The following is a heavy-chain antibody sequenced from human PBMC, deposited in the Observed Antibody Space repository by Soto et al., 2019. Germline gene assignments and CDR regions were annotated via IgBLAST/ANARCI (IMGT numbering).Heavy chain of an antibody. CDR2: ISGSGTTT. D-gene: IGHD3-16*01. Sequence: EVQLLESGGGLVQPGGSLRLSREASGFTFSGYAMNWVRQAPGKGLEWVASISGSGTTTYYADSVKGRFTIARDNSKNTLYLQMHSLRAEDTAVYYCGRGRGSYSFDYWGQGTLITVSS. V-gene: IGHV3-23*01. J-gene: IGHJ4*02. CDR3: GRGRGSYSFDY. CDR1: GFTFSGYA.